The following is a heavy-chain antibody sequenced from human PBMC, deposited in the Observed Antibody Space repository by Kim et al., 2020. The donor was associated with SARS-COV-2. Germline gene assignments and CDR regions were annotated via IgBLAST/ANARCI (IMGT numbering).Heavy chain of an antibody. CDR1: GGSFSGYY. CDR3: ARDCIAVAGTRYYYYYGMDV. V-gene: IGHV4-34*01. D-gene: IGHD6-19*01. Sequence: SETLSLTCAIYGGSFSGYYWSWIRQPPGKGLEWIGEINHSGSTNYNPSLKSRVTISVDTSKNQFSLKLSSVTAADTAVYYCARDCIAVAGTRYYYYYGMDVWGQGTTVTVSS. CDR2: INHSGST. J-gene: IGHJ6*02.